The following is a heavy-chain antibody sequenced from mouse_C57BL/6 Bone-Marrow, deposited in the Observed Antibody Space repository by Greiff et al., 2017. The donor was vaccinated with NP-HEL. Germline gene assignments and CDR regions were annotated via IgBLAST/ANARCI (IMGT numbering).Heavy chain of an antibody. CDR1: GFTFSSYA. CDR2: ISDGGSYT. D-gene: IGHD1-1*01. V-gene: IGHV5-4*01. J-gene: IGHJ3*01. CDR3: ARDQYYGSSYWFAY. Sequence: EVQLVESGGGLVKPGGSLKLSCAASGFTFSSYAMSWVRQTPEKRLEWVATISDGGSYTYYPDNVKGRFTISRDNAKNNLYLQMSHLKSEDTAMYYCARDQYYGSSYWFAYWGQGTLVTVSA.